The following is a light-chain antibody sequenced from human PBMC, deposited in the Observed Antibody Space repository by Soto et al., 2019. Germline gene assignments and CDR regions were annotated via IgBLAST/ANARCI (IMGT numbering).Light chain of an antibody. CDR3: ISYAGSNNFVV. Sequence: QSALTQPPSASGSPGQSVTISCTGTSSDVGDYNYVSWYQHHPGKAPKLMIYEVSKRPSGVPDRFSGSKSGNTASLTVSGLQADDEADYYCISYAGSNNFVVFGGGTKVTVL. CDR1: SSDVGDYNY. CDR2: EVS. V-gene: IGLV2-8*01. J-gene: IGLJ2*01.